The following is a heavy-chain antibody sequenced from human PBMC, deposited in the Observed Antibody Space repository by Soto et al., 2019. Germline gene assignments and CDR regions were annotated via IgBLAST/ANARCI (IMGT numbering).Heavy chain of an antibody. CDR1: GFTFTSYS. V-gene: IGHV3-21*01. Sequence: EVQLVASGVGLVKPGGSLSLSCVASGFTFTSYSMNWVRQAPGTGLEWVSSISDGSDYIVYADSMKGRFTISRDNAKNSLYLEMNSLSAADTAVDFCARNAEGGSRFWGQGTLVTVSS. D-gene: IGHD2-2*01. CDR2: ISDGSDYI. J-gene: IGHJ4*02. CDR3: ARNAEGGSRF.